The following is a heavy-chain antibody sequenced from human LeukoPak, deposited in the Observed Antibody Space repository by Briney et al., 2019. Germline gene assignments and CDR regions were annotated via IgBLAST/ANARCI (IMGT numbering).Heavy chain of an antibody. CDR1: GLTFNNYA. D-gene: IGHD3-16*01. Sequence: GGSLRLSCAVSGLTFNNYAMSWVRQAPGKGLEWVSAISKSGDHTYYAASAKGRFTIYRDNSKNTQYLQMNSLRAEDTAVYYCATSWGPDTSAFRWGRDGMDAWGQGTTVTVSS. V-gene: IGHV3-23*01. CDR2: ISKSGDHT. CDR3: ATSWGPDTSAFRWGRDGMDA. J-gene: IGHJ6*02.